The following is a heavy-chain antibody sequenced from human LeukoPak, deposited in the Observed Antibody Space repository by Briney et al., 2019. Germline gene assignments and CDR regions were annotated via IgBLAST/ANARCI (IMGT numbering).Heavy chain of an antibody. CDR2: ISSSSSYI. Sequence: MSGGSLRLSCAASGVTFSSYSMNWVRQAPGKGLEWVSSISSSSSYIHHADSVKGRFTISRDNAKNSLYLQMNSLRAEDTAVYYCARDDDYGAYDYWGQGTLVTVSS. D-gene: IGHD4-17*01. V-gene: IGHV3-21*01. J-gene: IGHJ4*02. CDR1: GVTFSSYS. CDR3: ARDDDYGAYDY.